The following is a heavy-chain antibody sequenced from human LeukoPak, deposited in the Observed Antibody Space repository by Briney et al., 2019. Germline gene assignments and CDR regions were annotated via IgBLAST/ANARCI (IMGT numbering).Heavy chain of an antibody. J-gene: IGHJ4*02. CDR1: GFTFNNHA. CDR2: VSNRGDTG. CDR3: ANRGVTYGPFDS. Sequence: GGSLRLSCAASGFTFNNHAMSWVRQTPGKGLEWVSTVSNRGDTGYYIDSVRGRFTVSRDNSKNTLYLQMNSLRAEDTAIYYCANRGVTYGPFDSWGQETLVTVSS. D-gene: IGHD2-8*02. V-gene: IGHV3-23*01.